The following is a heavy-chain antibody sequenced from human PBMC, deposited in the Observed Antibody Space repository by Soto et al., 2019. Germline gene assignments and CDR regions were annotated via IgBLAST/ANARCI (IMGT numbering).Heavy chain of an antibody. V-gene: IGHV3-9*01. CDR3: AKGGPDGFCSGGRCYFDY. Sequence: EVQLVESGGGLVQPGRSLRLSCAASGFTFDDYAMHWVRRVPGKGLEWVSSISWNSNITGYADSVKGRFTISRDNAKNSLYLQMNSLRPEDTALYYCAKGGPDGFCSGGRCYFDYWGQGTLVTVSS. D-gene: IGHD2-15*01. J-gene: IGHJ4*02. CDR1: GFTFDDYA. CDR2: ISWNSNIT.